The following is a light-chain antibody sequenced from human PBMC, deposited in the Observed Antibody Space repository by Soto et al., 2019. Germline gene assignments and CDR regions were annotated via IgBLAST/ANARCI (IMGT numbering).Light chain of an antibody. J-gene: IGKJ2*01. CDR1: QSVSSSY. CDR2: GAS. Sequence: EIVLTQSPGTLSLSPGERATLSCRASQSVSSSYLAWYQQKPGQAPRLLIYGASNRATGIPDRFSGSGSGTDFTLTISRVEPEDFAVYYCQQHGSSPYTFGQGTKLEIK. CDR3: QQHGSSPYT. V-gene: IGKV3-20*01.